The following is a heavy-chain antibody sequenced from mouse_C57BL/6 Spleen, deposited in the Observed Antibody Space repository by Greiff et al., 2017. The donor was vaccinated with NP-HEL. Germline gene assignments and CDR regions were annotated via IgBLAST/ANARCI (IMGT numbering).Heavy chain of an antibody. CDR2: ISYDGSN. D-gene: IGHD1-1*01. J-gene: IGHJ2*01. CDR3: AAQTTVVDY. CDR1: GYSITSGYY. V-gene: IGHV3-6*01. Sequence: VQLKESGPGLVKPSQSLSLTCSVTGYSITSGYYWNWIRQFPGNKLEWMGYISYDGSNNYNPSLKNRISITRDTSKNQFFLKLNSVTTEDTATYYCAAQTTVVDYWGQGTTLTVSS.